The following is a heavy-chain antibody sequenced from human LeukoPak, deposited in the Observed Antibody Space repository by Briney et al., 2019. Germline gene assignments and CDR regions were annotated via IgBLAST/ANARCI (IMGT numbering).Heavy chain of an antibody. CDR2: INHSGST. D-gene: IGHD2-21*02. CDR1: GGSFSGYY. J-gene: IGHJ4*02. V-gene: IGHV4-34*01. Sequence: PSETLSLTCAVYGGSFSGYYWSWIRQPPGKGLEWIGEINHSGSTNYNPSLKSRVTISVDTSKNQFLLKLSSVTAADTAVYYCAREIVVTATTRPFDYWGQGTLVTVSS. CDR3: AREIVVTATTRPFDY.